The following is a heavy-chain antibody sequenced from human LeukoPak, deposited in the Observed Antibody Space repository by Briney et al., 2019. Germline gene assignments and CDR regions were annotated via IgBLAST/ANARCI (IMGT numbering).Heavy chain of an antibody. Sequence: TLSLTCAVSGGSISSGGYSWSWIRQPPGKGLEWIGYIYHSGSTYYNPSLKSRVTISVDRSKNQFSLKLSSVTAADTAVYYCARDNQMLRAFDIWGQGTMVTVSS. CDR2: IYHSGST. CDR1: GGSISSGGYS. J-gene: IGHJ3*02. V-gene: IGHV4-30-2*01. D-gene: IGHD3-10*02. CDR3: ARDNQMLRAFDI.